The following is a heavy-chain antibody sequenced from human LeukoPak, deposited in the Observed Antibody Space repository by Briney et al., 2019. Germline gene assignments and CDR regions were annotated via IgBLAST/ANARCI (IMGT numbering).Heavy chain of an antibody. J-gene: IGHJ3*01. V-gene: IGHV3-21*01. D-gene: IGHD2-2*01. CDR3: ARGPPCSSTSCYVTGAFDC. Sequence: PGGSLRLSCAASGFSFSIYSMNWVRQAPGKGLEWVSSVSSSSTSIYYADSLKGRFTISRDNAKNSLFLQVNSLRDEDTAVYYCARGPPCSSTSCYVTGAFDCWGQGTMGTVS. CDR2: VSSSSTSI. CDR1: GFSFSIYS.